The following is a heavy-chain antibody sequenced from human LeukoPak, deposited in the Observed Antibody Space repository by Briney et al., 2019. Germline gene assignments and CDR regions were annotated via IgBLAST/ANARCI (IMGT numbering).Heavy chain of an antibody. J-gene: IGHJ4*02. CDR1: GYTFTGYY. CDR2: INPNSSGT. CDR3: ARDPYCSSTSCKL. D-gene: IGHD2-2*01. V-gene: IGHV1-2*02. Sequence: GASVKVSCKASGYTFTGYYMHWVRQAPGQGREWMGWINPNSSGTNYAKKFQGRVTMTRDPSTSPAYMEMSRLRSDDTAVYYCARDPYCSSTSCKLWGQRTLVTVSS.